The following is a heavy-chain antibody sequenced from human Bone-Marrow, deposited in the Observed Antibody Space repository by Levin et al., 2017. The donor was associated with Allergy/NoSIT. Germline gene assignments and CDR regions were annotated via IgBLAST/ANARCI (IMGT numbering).Heavy chain of an antibody. V-gene: IGHV1-2*02. CDR2: INPKSGAT. CDR1: GYTFSDYH. Sequence: ASVKVSCKSSGYTFSDYHLHWVRQAPGQGLEWMGYINPKSGATNFAQRFQGRVTMTSDPSISTAYMELSGLKSDDTAIYYCARGRHVSASRVLWFDPWGQGTLVTVSS. D-gene: IGHD6-6*01. CDR3: ARGRHVSASRVLWFDP. J-gene: IGHJ5*02.